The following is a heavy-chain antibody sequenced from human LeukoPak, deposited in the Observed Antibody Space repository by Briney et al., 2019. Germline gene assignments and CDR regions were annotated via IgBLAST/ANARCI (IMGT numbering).Heavy chain of an antibody. Sequence: PSQTLSLTCTVSGGSLSSGSYYWSWIRQPAGKGLEWIGRIYTSGSTNYNPSLKSRVTISVATSKTQFSLKLSSVTAADTAVYYCASERLYCSSTSCYPIEDYWGQGTLVTVSS. CDR3: ASERLYCSSTSCYPIEDY. CDR2: IYTSGST. CDR1: GGSLSSGSYY. D-gene: IGHD2-2*01. V-gene: IGHV4-61*02. J-gene: IGHJ4*02.